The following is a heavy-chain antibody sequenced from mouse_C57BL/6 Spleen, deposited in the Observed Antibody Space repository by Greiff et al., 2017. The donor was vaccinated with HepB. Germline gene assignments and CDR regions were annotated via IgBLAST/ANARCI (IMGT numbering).Heavy chain of an antibody. V-gene: IGHV6-3*01. J-gene: IGHJ1*03. D-gene: IGHD1-1*01. CDR3: TVTTVVVGDWYFDV. CDR1: GFTFSNYW. Sequence: EVKLMESGGGLVQPGGSMKLSCVASGFTFSNYWMNWVRQSPEKGLEWVAQIRLKSDNYATHYAESVKGRFTISRDDSKSSVYLQMNNLRAEDTGIYYCTVTTVVVGDWYFDVWGTGTTVTVSS. CDR2: IRLKSDNYAT.